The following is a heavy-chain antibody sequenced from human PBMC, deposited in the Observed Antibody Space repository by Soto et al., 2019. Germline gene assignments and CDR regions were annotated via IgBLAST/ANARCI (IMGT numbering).Heavy chain of an antibody. J-gene: IGHJ6*02. CDR1: GFIFSDYY. D-gene: IGHD3-3*01. CDR3: AKDVLRFLEWLAFYGMDV. CDR2: ISYDGSNK. Sequence: LRLSCEASGFIFSDYYMAWIRQAPGKGLEWVAVISYDGSNKYYADSVKGRFTISRDNSKNTLYLQMNSLRAEDTAVYYCAKDVLRFLEWLAFYGMDVWGQGTTVTVSS. V-gene: IGHV3-30*18.